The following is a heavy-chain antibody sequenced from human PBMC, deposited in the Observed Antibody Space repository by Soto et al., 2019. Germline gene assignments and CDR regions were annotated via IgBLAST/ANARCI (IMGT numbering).Heavy chain of an antibody. CDR1: GGSISSYY. CDR3: ARIFTAAAEDGMDV. CDR2: IYYTGST. J-gene: IGHJ6*02. V-gene: IGHV4-59*01. Sequence: QVQLQESGPGLVKPSETLSLTCTVSGGSISSYYWSWIRQPPGKGLECIGYIYYTGSTNYNPSLKGRVTISVHTSKNQFSLKLSSVTAADTAVYYCARIFTAAAEDGMDVWGQGTTVTVSS. D-gene: IGHD6-13*01.